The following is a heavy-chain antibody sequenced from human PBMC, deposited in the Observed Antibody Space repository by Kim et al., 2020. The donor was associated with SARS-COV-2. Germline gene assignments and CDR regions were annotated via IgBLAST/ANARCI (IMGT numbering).Heavy chain of an antibody. Sequence: SGPTLVKPTQTLTLTCTFSGFSLNTSGVSVGWIRRAPGKALEWLAVIYWDNDNRLSPSLETRLTISKDTSKNQVVLTMTNMDPADTATYFCAHSPSYNWFDAWGQGTLVTLSS. V-gene: IGHV2-5*02. J-gene: IGHJ5*02. CDR1: GFSLNTSGVS. CDR3: AHSPSYNWFDA. CDR2: IYWDNDN.